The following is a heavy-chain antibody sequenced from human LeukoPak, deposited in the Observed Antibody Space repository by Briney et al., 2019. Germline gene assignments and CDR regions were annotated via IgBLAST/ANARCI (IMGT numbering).Heavy chain of an antibody. Sequence: ASVKVSCKASGYTFTSYGISWVRQAPGQGLEWMGWISPFNGNTNYAQKVQGRVTMTTDTSTSTVYMELRCLRSDDTAVYYCARDLDIVVVAAALRHYGLDVWGQGTTVTVSS. V-gene: IGHV1-18*01. CDR2: ISPFNGNT. D-gene: IGHD2-15*01. CDR1: GYTFTSYG. J-gene: IGHJ6*02. CDR3: ARDLDIVVVAAALRHYGLDV.